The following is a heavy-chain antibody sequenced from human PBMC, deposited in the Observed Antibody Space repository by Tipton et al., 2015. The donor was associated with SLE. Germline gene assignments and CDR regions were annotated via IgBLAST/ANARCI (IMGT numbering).Heavy chain of an antibody. J-gene: IGHJ4*02. CDR2: IYYSGST. Sequence: LRLSCTVSGGSISSSNYYWGWIRQPPGKGLEWIGSIYYSGSTYYNPSLKSRLTISIDTSKNQFSLRLTSMTPADTALYYCARARRTTSSHFDYWGQGTLVTVSS. V-gene: IGHV4-39*07. D-gene: IGHD1-14*01. CDR3: ARARRTTSSHFDY. CDR1: GGSISSSNYY.